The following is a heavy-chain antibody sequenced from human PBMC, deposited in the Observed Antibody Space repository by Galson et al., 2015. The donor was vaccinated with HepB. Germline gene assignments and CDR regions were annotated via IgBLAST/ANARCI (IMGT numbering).Heavy chain of an antibody. Sequence: SVKVSCKASGYTFTGYYMHWVRQAPGQGLEWMGWINPNSGGTNYAQKFQGRVTMTRDTSISTAYMELSRLRSDDTAVYYCARPQTYYYDSSAHGAFDIWGQGTMVTVSS. CDR2: INPNSGGT. V-gene: IGHV1-2*02. J-gene: IGHJ3*02. CDR3: ARPQTYYYDSSAHGAFDI. D-gene: IGHD3-22*01. CDR1: GYTFTGYY.